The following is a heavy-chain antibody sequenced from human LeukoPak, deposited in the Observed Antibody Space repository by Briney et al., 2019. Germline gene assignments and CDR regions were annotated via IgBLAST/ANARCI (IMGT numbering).Heavy chain of an antibody. D-gene: IGHD3-10*01. Sequence: ASVKVSCKVSGYTLTELSMHWVRQAPGKGIEWMGGFDPEDGETIYAQKFQGRVTMTEDTSTDTAYMELSSLRSEDTAVYYCATVWFGENYFDYWGQGTLVTVSP. CDR2: FDPEDGET. CDR1: GYTLTELS. J-gene: IGHJ4*02. V-gene: IGHV1-24*01. CDR3: ATVWFGENYFDY.